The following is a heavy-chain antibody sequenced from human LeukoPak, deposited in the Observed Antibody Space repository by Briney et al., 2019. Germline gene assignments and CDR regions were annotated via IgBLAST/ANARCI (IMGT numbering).Heavy chain of an antibody. D-gene: IGHD2-2*03. V-gene: IGHV3-48*03. J-gene: IGHJ5*01. CDR1: GFTFSNFE. Sequence: GGSLRLSCAVSGFTFSNFEMNWVRQAPGKGLEWVSHIDTSATSMHYADSVKGRFTISRDNAKNSLFLQTNSLRAEDTAVYYCVTDRPGVMDFDFWGQGTLVTVSS. CDR2: IDTSATSM. CDR3: VTDRPGVMDFDF.